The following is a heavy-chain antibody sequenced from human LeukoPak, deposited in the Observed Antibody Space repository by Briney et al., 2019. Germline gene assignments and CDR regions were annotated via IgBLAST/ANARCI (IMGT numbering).Heavy chain of an antibody. J-gene: IGHJ5*02. V-gene: IGHV3-30*04. CDR2: ISYDGSNK. CDR3: ARDRRDDPHCSSTSCPFNNWFDP. CDR1: GFTFSSYA. Sequence: PGRSLRLSCAASGFTFSSYAMHWVRQAPGKGLEWVAVISYDGSNKYYADSVKGRFTISRDNSENTLYLQMNSLRAEDTAVYYCARDRRDDPHCSSTSCPFNNWFDPWGQGTLVTVSS. D-gene: IGHD2-2*01.